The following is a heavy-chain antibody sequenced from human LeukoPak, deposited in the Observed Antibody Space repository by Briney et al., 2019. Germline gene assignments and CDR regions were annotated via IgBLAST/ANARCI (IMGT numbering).Heavy chain of an antibody. CDR1: GFTFSSYS. CDR3: ARSGYRYGADALDI. D-gene: IGHD5-18*01. J-gene: IGHJ3*02. V-gene: IGHV4-39*07. Sequence: GSLRLSCAASGFTFSSYSMNWVRQPPGKRLEWIGSIYYSGSTYYNPSLKSRVTVSVDTSKTQFSLKLSSVTAADTAVYYCARSGYRYGADALDIWGQGTMVTVSS. CDR2: IYYSGST.